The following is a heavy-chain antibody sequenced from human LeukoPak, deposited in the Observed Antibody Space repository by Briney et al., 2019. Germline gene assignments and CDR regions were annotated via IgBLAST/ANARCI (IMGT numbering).Heavy chain of an antibody. CDR1: GFTFSSYG. CDR2: IWYDGSNK. Sequence: GGSLRLSCAASGFTFSSYGMHWVRQAPGKGLEWVAVIWYDGSNKYYADSVKGRFTISRDNSKNTLYVQMNSLRAEDTAVYYCARDRVPYSSGWQPFQHWGQGTLVTVSS. J-gene: IGHJ1*01. V-gene: IGHV3-33*01. CDR3: ARDRVPYSSGWQPFQH. D-gene: IGHD6-19*01.